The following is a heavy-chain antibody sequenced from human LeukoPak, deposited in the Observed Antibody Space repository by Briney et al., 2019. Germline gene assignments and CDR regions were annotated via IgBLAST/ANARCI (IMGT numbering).Heavy chain of an antibody. CDR2: INPNSGGT. Sequence: ASVKVSCKASGYTXTGYHMHWVRQAPGQGLEWMGWINPNSGGTKYAQKFQGRVTMTRDMSISTAYMELSRLRSDDTAVYYCARGRSGELTWAFTLDSWGQGTLVTVSS. CDR3: ARGRSGELTWAFTLDS. CDR1: GYTXTGYH. V-gene: IGHV1-2*02. J-gene: IGHJ4*02. D-gene: IGHD3-10*01.